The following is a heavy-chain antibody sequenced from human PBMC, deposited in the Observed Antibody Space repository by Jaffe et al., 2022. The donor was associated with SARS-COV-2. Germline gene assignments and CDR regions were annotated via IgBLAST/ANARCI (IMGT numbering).Heavy chain of an antibody. J-gene: IGHJ6*04. CDR3: ARDVAPGGLSTRMDV. CDR2: IGTSGDT. CDR1: GFTFSRYE. D-gene: IGHD2-8*02. Sequence: EVQLVESGGGLVQPGGSLRLSCAASGFTFSRYEMHWVRQPTGKGLEWVSAIGTSGDTYYPGSVKGRFTISREDAKNSFYLQMNSLRAEDTAVYYCARDVAPGGLSTRMDVWGKGTTVTVSS. V-gene: IGHV3-13*01.